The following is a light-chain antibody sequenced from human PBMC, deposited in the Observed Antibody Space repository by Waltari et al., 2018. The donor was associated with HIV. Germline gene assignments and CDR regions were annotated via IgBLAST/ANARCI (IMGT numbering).Light chain of an antibody. CDR2: GAF. Sequence: DIQLAPSPFHVFAFVGGTVNLTCPASQDISTTLALYPVKPGRGPNLFIYGAFQMATGVPARFSGTGSGTEFALTISSVQPEDFAAYYCQQDESCPHTFGGGTRVDMK. CDR3: QQDESCPHT. J-gene: IGKJ4*01. V-gene: IGKV1-12*01. CDR1: QDISTT.